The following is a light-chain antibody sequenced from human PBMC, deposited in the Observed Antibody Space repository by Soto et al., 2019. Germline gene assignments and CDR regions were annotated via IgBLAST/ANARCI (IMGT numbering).Light chain of an antibody. CDR1: PSLVTSNGNTF. V-gene: IGKV2-30*01. J-gene: IGKJ1*01. Sequence: EVVMTQSPLSLPVNLGQPPSISCSSTPSLVTSNGNTFLTWFQQRPGQAPRRRIYRVSIRASGVSDRFSGSGSGTDFTLKISRLEAEDVGVYYCMQCTYAPKTFGQGTMVEI. CDR2: RVS. CDR3: MQCTYAPKT.